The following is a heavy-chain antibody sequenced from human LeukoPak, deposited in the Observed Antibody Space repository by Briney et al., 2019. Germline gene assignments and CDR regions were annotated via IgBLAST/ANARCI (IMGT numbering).Heavy chain of an antibody. D-gene: IGHD3-3*02. CDR3: AREISRTGAFDI. CDR2: IYSGGRT. V-gene: IGHV3-53*05. J-gene: IGHJ3*02. Sequence: PGGSLRLSCAASGFTVSSNYISWVRQAPGKGLEWVSVIYSGGRTYYADSVKGRFTISRDNSKNTLYLQMNSLRAEDTAVYYCAREISRTGAFDIWGQGTMVTVSS. CDR1: GFTVSSNY.